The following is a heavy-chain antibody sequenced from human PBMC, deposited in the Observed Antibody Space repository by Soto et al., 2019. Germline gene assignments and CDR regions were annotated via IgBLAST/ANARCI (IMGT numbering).Heavy chain of an antibody. J-gene: IGHJ5*02. CDR3: ARDNGMAGSFDP. V-gene: IGHV3-48*02. Sequence: EVQLVESGGGLVQPGGSLRLSCAASGFTFSTYSMNGVRQAPGKGLEWVSYISFSSSSIFYADSVRGRFTISRDNAKSSLYLQMNTLRDDDTAVYYCARDNGMAGSFDPWGQGTLVTVSS. CDR1: GFTFSTYS. CDR2: ISFSSSSI. D-gene: IGHD2-8*01.